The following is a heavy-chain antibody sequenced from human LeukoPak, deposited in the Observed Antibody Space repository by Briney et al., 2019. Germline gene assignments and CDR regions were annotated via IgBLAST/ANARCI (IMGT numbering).Heavy chain of an antibody. J-gene: IGHJ5*02. CDR1: GGTFSSYA. D-gene: IGHD2-2*01. Sequence: SVKVSCKASGGTFSSYAISWVRQAPGQGLEWMGGIIPIFGTANYAQKFQGRVTITTDESTSTAYMELSSLRSEDTAVYYCARAGVPAVSVAWFDPWGQGTLVTVSS. CDR2: IIPIFGTA. CDR3: ARAGVPAVSVAWFDP. V-gene: IGHV1-69*05.